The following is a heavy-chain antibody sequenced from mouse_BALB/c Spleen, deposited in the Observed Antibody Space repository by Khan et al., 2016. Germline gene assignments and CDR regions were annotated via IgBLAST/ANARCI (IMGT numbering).Heavy chain of an antibody. CDR1: GFTFNTNA. D-gene: IGHD4-1*01. J-gene: IGHJ3*01. V-gene: IGHV10S3*01. CDR3: VRELGVAY. CDR2: IRSKSNNYAT. Sequence: EVQLVETGGGLVQPKGSLKLSCAASGFTFNTNAMNWVRQAPGKGLEWVARIRSKSNNYATYYADSVKDRFTISRDDSQSMLYLPMNNLKTEDTAMYYCVRELGVAYWGQGTLVTVSA.